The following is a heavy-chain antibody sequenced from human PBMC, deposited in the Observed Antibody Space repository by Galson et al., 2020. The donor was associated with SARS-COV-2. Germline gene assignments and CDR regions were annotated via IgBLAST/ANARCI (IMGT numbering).Heavy chain of an antibody. V-gene: IGHV1-18*04. J-gene: IGHJ6*02. CDR1: GYTFTSYG. Sequence: ASVKVSCKASGYTFTSYGISWVRQAPGQGLEWMGWISAYNGNTNYAQKLQGRVTMTTDTSTSTAYMELRSLRSDDTAVYYCARVPKHNSDYWDIVTGYSYYCYYGMDVWGQGTTVTVSS. D-gene: IGHD3-9*01. CDR2: ISAYNGNT. CDR3: ARVPKHNSDYWDIVTGYSYYCYYGMDV.